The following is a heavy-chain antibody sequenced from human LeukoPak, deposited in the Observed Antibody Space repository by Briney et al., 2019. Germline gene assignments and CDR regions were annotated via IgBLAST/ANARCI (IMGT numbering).Heavy chain of an antibody. CDR3: AKLRFSDY. J-gene: IGHJ4*02. V-gene: IGHV3-23*01. CDR1: GFTFRTYA. D-gene: IGHD3-3*01. Sequence: GGSLRLSCAASGFTFRTYAMSWVRQAPGKGLEWVSGISGSSGSTNYADSVKGRFTISRDSSKNTLYLQMNSLRAEDTAMYYCAKLRFSDYWGQGTLVTVSS. CDR2: ISGSSGST.